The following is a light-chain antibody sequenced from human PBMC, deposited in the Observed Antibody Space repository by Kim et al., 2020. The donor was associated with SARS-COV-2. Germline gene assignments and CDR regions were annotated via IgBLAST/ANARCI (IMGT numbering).Light chain of an antibody. CDR2: DVS. J-gene: IGLJ1*01. V-gene: IGLV2-14*03. CDR3: SSYTSSSTPYV. CDR1: GSAVGGYNY. Sequence: QSITVSCTGTGSAVGGYNYVSWYQQHPGKAPKLMIYDVSNRPSGVSNRFSGSKSGNMASLTISGLQAEDEADYYCSSYTSSSTPYVFGTGTKVTVL.